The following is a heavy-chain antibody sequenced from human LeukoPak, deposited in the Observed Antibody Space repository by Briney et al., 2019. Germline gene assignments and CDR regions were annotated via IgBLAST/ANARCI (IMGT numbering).Heavy chain of an antibody. J-gene: IGHJ4*02. D-gene: IGHD3-22*01. CDR3: ARGYDTTGYFSY. CDR2: IDTNTGNP. Sequence: ASVKVSCKASGGTFSSYAISWVRQAPGQGLEWMGWIDTNTGNPTYAQGFIGRFVFSLDTSVTTAYLQISSLKAEDTAVYYCARGYDTTGYFSYWGQGTLVAVSS. V-gene: IGHV7-4-1*02. CDR1: GGTFSSYA.